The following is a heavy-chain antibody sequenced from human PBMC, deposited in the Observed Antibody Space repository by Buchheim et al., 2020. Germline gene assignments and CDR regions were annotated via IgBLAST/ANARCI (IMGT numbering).Heavy chain of an antibody. Sequence: QVQLVESGGGVVQPGRSLRLSCAASGFTFSSYGMHWVRQAPGKGLEWVAVISYDGSNKYYADSVKGRFTISRDHSKNPLYLQMNSLRAEDTAVYYCAKDGRGWLQLGYFDYWGQGTL. J-gene: IGHJ4*02. CDR2: ISYDGSNK. CDR3: AKDGRGWLQLGYFDY. D-gene: IGHD5-24*01. V-gene: IGHV3-30*18. CDR1: GFTFSSYG.